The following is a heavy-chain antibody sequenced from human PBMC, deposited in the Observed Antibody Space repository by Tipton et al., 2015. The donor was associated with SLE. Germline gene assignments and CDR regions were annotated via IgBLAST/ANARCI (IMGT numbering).Heavy chain of an antibody. CDR1: GGSISSSSYY. Sequence: TLSLTCTVSGGSISSSSYYWGWIRQPPGKGLEWIGSIYYSGSTYYNPSLKSRVTISVDTSKNQFSLKLSSVTAADTAVYYCARVLGDVWGQGTPVTVTS. J-gene: IGHJ6*02. V-gene: IGHV4-39*07. CDR2: IYYSGST. CDR3: ARVLGDV.